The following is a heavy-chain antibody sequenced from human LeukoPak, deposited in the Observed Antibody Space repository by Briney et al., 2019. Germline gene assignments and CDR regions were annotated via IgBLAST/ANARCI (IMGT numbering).Heavy chain of an antibody. CDR2: INPNSGGT. Sequence: GASVKVSCKASGYTFTGYYMHWVRQAPGQGLEWMGWINPNSGGTNYAQKFQGRVTMTRDTSISTAYMELSRLRSDDTAVYYCARVTSGTYSHDAFDIWGQGTLVSVSS. CDR1: GYTFTGYY. CDR3: ARVTSGTYSHDAFDI. J-gene: IGHJ3*02. D-gene: IGHD1-26*01. V-gene: IGHV1-2*02.